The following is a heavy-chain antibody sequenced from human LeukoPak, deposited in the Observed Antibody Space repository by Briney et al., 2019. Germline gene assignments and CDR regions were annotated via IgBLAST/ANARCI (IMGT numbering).Heavy chain of an antibody. Sequence: PGGSLRLSCAASGFTFSDHYMTWIRQAPGKGLEWVSYISRGGSTIYYADSVKGQFTISRDNAKNSLYLQMNSLRAEDTAVYYCARDRYLYGSGSYYNGYDYWGQGTLVTVSS. D-gene: IGHD3-10*01. CDR2: ISRGGSTI. CDR3: ARDRYLYGSGSYYNGYDY. J-gene: IGHJ4*02. V-gene: IGHV3-11*01. CDR1: GFTFSDHY.